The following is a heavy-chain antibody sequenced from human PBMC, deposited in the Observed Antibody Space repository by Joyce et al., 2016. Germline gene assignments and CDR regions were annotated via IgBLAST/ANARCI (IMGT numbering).Heavy chain of an antibody. CDR3: ARGSATIYRNAMDV. CDR2: IKPNSGGT. V-gene: IGHV1-2*04. Sequence: QVQLVQSGAEVKKTGASVKVSCKASGYSFRGYYIHWVRQAPGQGLEWMGWIKPNSGGTNYAKIFQGWVTMTRDTSISTAFMELSSLRSDDTAVYYCARGSATIYRNAMDVWGQGTTVTVSS. CDR1: GYSFRGYY. D-gene: IGHD5-12*01. J-gene: IGHJ6*02.